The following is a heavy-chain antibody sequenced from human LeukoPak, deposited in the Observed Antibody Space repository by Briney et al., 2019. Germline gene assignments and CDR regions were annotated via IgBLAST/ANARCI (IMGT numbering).Heavy chain of an antibody. CDR1: GFTFSSYEM. Sequence: GSLRLSCAASGFTFSSYEMNWVRQAPGKGLEWIGEIYHSGNSNYNPSLKSRVTISVDKSKNQFSMKLTSVTAEDTAFYYCARDVGARLPGYWGQGILVTVSS. J-gene: IGHJ4*02. V-gene: IGHV4-4*02. CDR2: IYHSGNS. D-gene: IGHD6-6*01. CDR3: ARDVGARLPGY.